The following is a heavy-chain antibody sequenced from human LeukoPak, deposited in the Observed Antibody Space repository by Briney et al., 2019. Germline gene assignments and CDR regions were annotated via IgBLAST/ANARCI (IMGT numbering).Heavy chain of an antibody. Sequence: SETLSLTCTVSGGSISSYYWSWIRQPPGKGLEWIGYIYYSGSTNYNPSLKSRVTISVDTSKNQFSLKLSSVTAADTAVYYCASLSGDSNAFDIWGQGTMVTVTS. CDR3: ASLSGDSNAFDI. V-gene: IGHV4-59*01. CDR1: GGSISSYY. CDR2: IYYSGST. J-gene: IGHJ3*02. D-gene: IGHD2-15*01.